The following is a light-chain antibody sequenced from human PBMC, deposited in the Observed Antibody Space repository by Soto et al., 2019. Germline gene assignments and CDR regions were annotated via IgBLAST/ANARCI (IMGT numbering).Light chain of an antibody. J-gene: IGKJ3*01. CDR1: QSVSSSY. CDR3: QQYGSSPFT. CDR2: GAS. V-gene: IGKV3-20*01. Sequence: ESVLTQSPGTLSMSPGERATLSCRASQSVSSSYSAWYQQKPGQAPRLLIYGASSRATGIPVRFSGSGSGTDFTLTISRLEPEDFAVYYCQQYGSSPFTFGTGPKVDIK.